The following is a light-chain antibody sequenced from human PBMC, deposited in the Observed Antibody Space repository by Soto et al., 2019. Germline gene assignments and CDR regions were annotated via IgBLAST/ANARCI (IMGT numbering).Light chain of an antibody. J-gene: IGKJ1*01. V-gene: IGKV3-20*01. CDR2: GAS. CDR1: QSVSSSY. Sequence: EIVVTQSPGTMSLSPGERATLSCRASQSVSSSYLAWYQQKPGQAPRLLIYGASSRATGIPDRFSGSGSGTDCTLTISRLEPEDFAVYYCQQYKTFGQRTKGEIK. CDR3: QQYKT.